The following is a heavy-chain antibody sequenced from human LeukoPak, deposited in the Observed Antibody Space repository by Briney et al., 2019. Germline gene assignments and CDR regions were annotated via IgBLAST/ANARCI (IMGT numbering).Heavy chain of an antibody. CDR1: GYTFTGYY. J-gene: IGHJ4*02. CDR3: ARVQCAGGACPFDC. D-gene: IGHD2-21*02. Sequence: GASVKVSCKASGYTFTGYYIHWVRQAPGQGLEWMAWINPNTGGTHYAQKFQGRVTMTRDTSISTAYMELSSLTSDDAAVYYCARVQCAGGACPFDCWGQGTLVTVSS. CDR2: INPNTGGT. V-gene: IGHV1-2*02.